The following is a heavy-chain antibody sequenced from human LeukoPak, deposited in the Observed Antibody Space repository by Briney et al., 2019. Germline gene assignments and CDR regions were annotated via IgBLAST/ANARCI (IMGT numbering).Heavy chain of an antibody. CDR3: ARAERGITIFGGYYYYMDV. CDR2: IYSGGST. J-gene: IGHJ6*03. CDR1: GFTVSSNY. V-gene: IGHV3-66*02. D-gene: IGHD3-3*01. Sequence: GGSLRLSCAASGFTVSSNYMSWVRQAPGKGLEWVSVIYSGGSTYYADSVKGRFTISRDNSKNTLYLQMNSLRAEDTAVYYCARAERGITIFGGYYYYMDVWGKGTTVTVSS.